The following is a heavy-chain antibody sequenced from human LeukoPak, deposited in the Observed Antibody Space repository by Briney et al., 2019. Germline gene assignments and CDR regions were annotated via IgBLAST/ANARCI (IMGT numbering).Heavy chain of an antibody. V-gene: IGHV4-34*01. CDR3: ARDWSSGYYSQYNWFDP. J-gene: IGHJ5*02. CDR1: GGSFSGYY. D-gene: IGHD3-22*01. Sequence: SETLSLTCAVYGGSFSGYYWSWIRQPPGKGLEWIGEINHSGSTNYNPSLKSRVTISVDTSKNQFSLKLSSVTAADTAVYYCARDWSSGYYSQYNWFDPWGQGTLVTVSS. CDR2: INHSGST.